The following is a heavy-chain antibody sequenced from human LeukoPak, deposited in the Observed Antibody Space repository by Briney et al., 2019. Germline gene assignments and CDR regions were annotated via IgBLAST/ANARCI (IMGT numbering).Heavy chain of an antibody. CDR2: IYYSGST. CDR1: GGSISSSSYY. V-gene: IGHV4-39*01. Sequence: PSETLSLTCTVSGGSISSSSYYWGWIRQPPGKGLEWIGSIYYSGSTYYNPSLKSRVTISVDTSKNQFSLKLSSVTAADTAVYYCARQIFIGNYFDYWGQGTLVTASS. J-gene: IGHJ4*02. D-gene: IGHD1-26*01. CDR3: ARQIFIGNYFDY.